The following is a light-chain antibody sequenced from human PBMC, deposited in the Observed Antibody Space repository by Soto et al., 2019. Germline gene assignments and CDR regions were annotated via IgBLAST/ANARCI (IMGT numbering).Light chain of an antibody. CDR2: GAS. J-gene: IGKJ1*01. CDR1: QSVDSTF. CDR3: QQYMSSVT. Sequence: EIVLTQSPGSLSLSPGERATLSCRASQSVDSTFFAWYQKKPGQAPRLLIYGASKRATGVPDRFSGSGSGTXXXXXIXXXXXXDFAVYYCQQYMSSVTFGQGTKVEI. V-gene: IGKV3-20*01.